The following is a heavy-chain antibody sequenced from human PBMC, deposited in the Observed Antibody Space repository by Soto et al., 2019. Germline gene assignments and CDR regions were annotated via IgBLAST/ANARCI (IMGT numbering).Heavy chain of an antibody. CDR1: GCSISSGDYY. CDR2: IYYSGST. J-gene: IGHJ6*02. Sequence: PSETLSLTCTVSGCSISSGDYYWSWIRQPPGKGLEWIGYIYYSGSTYYNPSLKSRVTISVDTSKTQFPLRAEDTAVYYCARELDGLDVWGQGTTVTVSS. V-gene: IGHV4-30-4*02. CDR3: ARELDGLDV.